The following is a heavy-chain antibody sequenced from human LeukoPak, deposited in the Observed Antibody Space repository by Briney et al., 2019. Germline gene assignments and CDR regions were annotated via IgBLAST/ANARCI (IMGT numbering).Heavy chain of an antibody. V-gene: IGHV5-51*01. CDR3: ARPGVAGTAAYFDS. D-gene: IGHD6-19*01. Sequence: GESLKISCNGSGYSFTNYWIGWVRQMPAKGLEWMGVIYPGGSGIRYSLSFQGQVTISADKSISTAHLQWSTRQASDTAKYYCARPGVAGTAAYFDSWGQGTLVTVSS. CDR1: GYSFTNYW. J-gene: IGHJ4*02. CDR2: IYPGGSGI.